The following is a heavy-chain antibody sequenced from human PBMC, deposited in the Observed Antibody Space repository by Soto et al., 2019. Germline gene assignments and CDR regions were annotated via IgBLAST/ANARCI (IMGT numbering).Heavy chain of an antibody. CDR2: IYHSGNT. D-gene: IGHD2-2*01. J-gene: IGHJ6*02. CDR1: GYSISTGYS. Sequence: PSETLSLTCAVSGYSISTGYSWVWIRQPPGKGLEWLANIYHSGNTYYNPSLKSRITISMDTAKNQLSLKLASVTATDTAMYYCGRVYCTTTRCFLNGVDIWGPGTTVTVSS. CDR3: GRVYCTTTRCFLNGVDI. V-gene: IGHV4-38-2*01.